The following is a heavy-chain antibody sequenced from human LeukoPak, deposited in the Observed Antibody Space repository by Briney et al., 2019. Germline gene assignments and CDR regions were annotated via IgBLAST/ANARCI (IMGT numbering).Heavy chain of an antibody. CDR1: GGSISSYY. CDR2: IHTSGST. Sequence: SETLSLTCTVSGGSISSYYWSWIRQPAGKGLEWIGRIHTSGSTYYNPSLKSRVTILVDTSKNQFSLKLSSVTAADTAVYYCARSLGSGYYYVWGQGTLVSVSS. CDR3: ARSLGSGYYYV. J-gene: IGHJ4*02. D-gene: IGHD3-22*01. V-gene: IGHV4-4*07.